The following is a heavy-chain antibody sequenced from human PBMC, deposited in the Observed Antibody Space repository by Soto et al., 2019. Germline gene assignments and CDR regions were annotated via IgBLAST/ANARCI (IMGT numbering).Heavy chain of an antibody. D-gene: IGHD1-26*01. V-gene: IGHV3-74*01. CDR2: ISSDGSRA. J-gene: IGHJ5*02. Sequence: HPGGSLRLSCAASGFSFSTYWMHWVRRAPGKGLMWVARISSDGSRARYAESVKGRFTISRDNAKNTLYLQMNSLRAEDTAVYYCASPGGSPQWFDPWGQGTLVTVSS. CDR1: GFSFSTYW. CDR3: ASPGGSPQWFDP.